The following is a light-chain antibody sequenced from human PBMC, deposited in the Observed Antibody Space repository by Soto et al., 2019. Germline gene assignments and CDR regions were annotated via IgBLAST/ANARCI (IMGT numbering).Light chain of an antibody. J-gene: IGKJ2*01. CDR2: GAS. CDR3: QQYNNWPPYT. CDR1: QSVSSN. Sequence: IVMTQSPATLSVSPGERATLSCRARQSVSSNLAWYQQKPGQAPRLLIYGASTRATGIPARFSGSGSGTEFTLTISSLQSEDFAIYYCQQYNNWPPYTFGQGTKLEIK. V-gene: IGKV3-15*01.